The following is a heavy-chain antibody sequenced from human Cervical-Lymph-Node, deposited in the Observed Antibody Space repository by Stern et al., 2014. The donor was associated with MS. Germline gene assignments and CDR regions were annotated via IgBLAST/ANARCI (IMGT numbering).Heavy chain of an antibody. Sequence: LLQPGAEVKEPGSSVKVSCKASGGTFSRPPITWVRQAPGQGLEWMGGINPMFATATHAQKFQGRLTITADKSTSITYMELSSLIFEDTAVYYCASSIVATGYWGQGTLVTVSS. CDR3: ASSIVATGY. CDR1: GGTFSRPP. J-gene: IGHJ4*02. D-gene: IGHD2-21*01. V-gene: IGHV1-69*06. CDR2: INPMFATA.